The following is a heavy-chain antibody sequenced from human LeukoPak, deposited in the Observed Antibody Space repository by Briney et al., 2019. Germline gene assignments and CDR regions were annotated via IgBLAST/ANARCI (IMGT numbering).Heavy chain of an antibody. V-gene: IGHV4-34*01. CDR3: ARGGYGPGSHYRY. CDR1: AGYLTGYY. Sequence: SETLSLTCAVHAGYLTGYYWSWIRQPPGKGLEWIGEIDHTGSISYNPSLRSRVTISIDTFKNQFSLNLRSVTAADSAIYYCARGGYGPGSHYRYWGQGTLVTVSS. J-gene: IGHJ4*02. CDR2: IDHTGSI. D-gene: IGHD3-10*01.